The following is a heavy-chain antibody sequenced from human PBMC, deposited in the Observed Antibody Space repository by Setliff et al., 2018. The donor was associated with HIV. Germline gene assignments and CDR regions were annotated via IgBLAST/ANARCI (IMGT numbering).Heavy chain of an antibody. V-gene: IGHV4-30-4*08. D-gene: IGHD6-19*01. CDR2: IYYSGSA. CDR3: VRGPQWLVQKGRVYYFDY. CDR1: GGSISSGDYY. J-gene: IGHJ4*02. Sequence: SETLSLTCTVSGGSISSGDYYWSWIRQPPGKGLEWIGYIYYSGSAYYNPSLQSRVTISVDTSKNQVSLKLNSMTAADTAVYFCVRGPQWLVQKGRVYYFDYWGQGALVTVSS.